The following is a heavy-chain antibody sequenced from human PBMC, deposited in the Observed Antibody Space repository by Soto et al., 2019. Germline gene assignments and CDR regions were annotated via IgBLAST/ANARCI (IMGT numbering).Heavy chain of an antibody. J-gene: IGHJ4*02. CDR3: AMTPHDFWSGYYRGYFDY. CDR1: GFTFSSYA. D-gene: IGHD3-3*01. Sequence: EVQLLESGGGLVQPGGSLRLACAASGFTFSSYAMRWVRQAPGKGLGWVSGISGSGGSTYYADSVKGRYTISRDNSKSTLYLQMNSLRAEDTAVYYCAMTPHDFWSGYYRGYFDYWGQRTLVTVSS. V-gene: IGHV3-23*01. CDR2: ISGSGGST.